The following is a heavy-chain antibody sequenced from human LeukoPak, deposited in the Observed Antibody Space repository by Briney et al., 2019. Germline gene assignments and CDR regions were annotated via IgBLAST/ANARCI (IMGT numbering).Heavy chain of an antibody. D-gene: IGHD3-22*01. V-gene: IGHV3-21*01. CDR1: GFTFSSYS. J-gene: IGHJ4*02. CDR2: ISSSSYI. CDR3: ARAIYDKGALFDY. Sequence: GGSLRLSCAASGFTFSSYSMNWVRQAQGKGLEWVSSISSSSYIYYADSVKGRFTISRDNAKNSLYLQMNSLRAEDTAVYYCARAIYDKGALFDYWGQGTLVTVSS.